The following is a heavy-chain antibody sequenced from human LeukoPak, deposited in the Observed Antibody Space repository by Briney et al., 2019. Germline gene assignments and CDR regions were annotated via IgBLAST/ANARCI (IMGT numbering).Heavy chain of an antibody. CDR2: ISGSGGST. CDR1: GFTFSSYA. V-gene: IGHV3-23*01. CDR3: AKARGYSSGWLFDY. J-gene: IGHJ4*02. D-gene: IGHD6-19*01. Sequence: PGGSPRLSCAASGFTFSSYAMSWVRQAPGKGLEWVSAISGSGGSTYYADSVKGRFTISRDNSKNTLYLQMNSLRAEDTAVYYCAKARGYSSGWLFDYWGQGTLVTVSS.